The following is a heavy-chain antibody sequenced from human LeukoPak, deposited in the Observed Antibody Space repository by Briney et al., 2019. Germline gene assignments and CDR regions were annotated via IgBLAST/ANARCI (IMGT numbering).Heavy chain of an antibody. CDR1: GGTFSSYA. Sequence: GASVKVSCKASGGTFSSYAISLVRQAPGQGLEWMGRIIPILGIANYAQKFQGRVTITADKSTSTAYMELSSLRSEDTAVYYCARDPERVLTGTTSHAFDIWGQGTMVTVSS. J-gene: IGHJ3*02. CDR3: ARDPERVLTGTTSHAFDI. CDR2: IIPILGIA. V-gene: IGHV1-69*04. D-gene: IGHD1-7*01.